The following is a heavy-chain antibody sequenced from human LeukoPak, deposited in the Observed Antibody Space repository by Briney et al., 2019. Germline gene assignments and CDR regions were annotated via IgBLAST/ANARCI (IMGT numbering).Heavy chain of an antibody. CDR3: ARVLRFLERSDAFDI. CDR2: IYYSGST. V-gene: IGHV4-59*01. J-gene: IGHJ3*02. Sequence: PSETLSLTCTVSGGAISSYYWSWIRQPPGKGLEWIGYIYYSGSTNYNPSLKSRVTISVDTSKNQFSLKLSSVTAADTAVYYCARVLRFLERSDAFDIWGQGTMVTVSS. D-gene: IGHD3-3*01. CDR1: GGAISSYY.